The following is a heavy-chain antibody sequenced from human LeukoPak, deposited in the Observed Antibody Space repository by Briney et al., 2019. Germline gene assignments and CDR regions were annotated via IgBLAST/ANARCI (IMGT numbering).Heavy chain of an antibody. D-gene: IGHD3-22*01. CDR3: ARGAYYNDANGYYHYFDY. CDR1: DGSISSHY. V-gene: IGHV4-59*11. CDR2: IYYTGST. J-gene: IGHJ4*02. Sequence: SENLSLTCAVSDGSISSHYWSWIRQPPGKGLEWIGYIYYTGSTSYSPSLESRVTISVDTSKNQFSLKLSSVTTADTAVYYCARGAYYNDANGYYHYFDYWGQGTLVTVSS.